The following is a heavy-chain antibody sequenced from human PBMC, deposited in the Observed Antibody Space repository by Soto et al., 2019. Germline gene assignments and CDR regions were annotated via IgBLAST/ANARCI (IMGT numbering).Heavy chain of an antibody. V-gene: IGHV4-34*01. D-gene: IGHD4-17*01. Sequence: SETLSLTCAVYGGSFSDYYWTWIRQPPGKGLEWIGGINHSGTTNYNPSLKSRATISVDTSKNQISVKLRSVTAADTAVYYCARQDGQTTVTTVRGWFDPWGQGILVTVSS. CDR1: GGSFSDYY. J-gene: IGHJ5*02. CDR3: ARQDGQTTVTTVRGWFDP. CDR2: INHSGTT.